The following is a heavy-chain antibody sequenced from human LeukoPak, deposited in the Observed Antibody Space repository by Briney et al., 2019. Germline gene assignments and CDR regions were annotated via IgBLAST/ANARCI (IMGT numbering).Heavy chain of an antibody. CDR2: ISYDGSNK. V-gene: IGHV3-30*18. CDR3: AKDVGTTATARYYFDY. CDR1: GFTFSSYA. D-gene: IGHD4-17*01. J-gene: IGHJ4*02. Sequence: GGSLRLSCAASGFTFSSYAMHWVRQAPGKGLEWVAVISYDGSNKFYADSVKGRFTISRDNSKNMLYLQMNSPRAEDTAVYYCAKDVGTTATARYYFDYWGKGPLGTVSS.